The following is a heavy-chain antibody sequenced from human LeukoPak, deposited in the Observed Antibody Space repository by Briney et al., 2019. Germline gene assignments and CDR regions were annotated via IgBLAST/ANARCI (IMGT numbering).Heavy chain of an antibody. CDR3: ARGGGLYCSGGSCPGPQFDY. J-gene: IGHJ4*02. Sequence: GGSLRLSCAASGFTFSTYSMNWVRQAPGKGLDWVSYISTSSSTIYYADSVKGRFTISRDNAKNSLSLEMNSLRAEDTAVCYCARGGGLYCSGGSCPGPQFDYWGQGTLVTVSS. V-gene: IGHV3-48*04. D-gene: IGHD2-15*01. CDR2: ISTSSSTI. CDR1: GFTFSTYS.